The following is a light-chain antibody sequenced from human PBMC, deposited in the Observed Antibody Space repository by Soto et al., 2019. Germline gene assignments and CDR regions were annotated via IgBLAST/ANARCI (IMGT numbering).Light chain of an antibody. CDR2: EVS. V-gene: IGLV2-8*01. CDR3: SSYAGSSNYV. Sequence: QSALTQPPSASGSPGESVTISCSGTSSDVGGYIYVSWHQQHPGKAPKLMIYEVSKRPSGVPDRFSGSKSGNTASLIVSGLQAEKEADYYCSSYAGSSNYVFGTGTKVTV. J-gene: IGLJ1*01. CDR1: SSDVGGYIY.